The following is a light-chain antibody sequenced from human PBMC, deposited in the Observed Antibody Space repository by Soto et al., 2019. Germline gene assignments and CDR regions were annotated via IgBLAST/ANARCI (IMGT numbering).Light chain of an antibody. Sequence: EIVMTQSPLSLPVTPGEPASISCRTSQSLLHSNGYIYLDWYLQKPGQSPQLLIFLGSNRAAGVTDRFSGSGSGTEFTLNISRVEAEEYGFHYCMQALQTPYTFGQGTQLGIK. CDR1: QSLLHSNGYIY. CDR3: MQALQTPYT. J-gene: IGKJ2*01. V-gene: IGKV2-28*01. CDR2: LGS.